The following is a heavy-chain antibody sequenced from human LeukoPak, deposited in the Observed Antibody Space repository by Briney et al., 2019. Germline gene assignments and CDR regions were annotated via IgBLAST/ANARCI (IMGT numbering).Heavy chain of an antibody. CDR1: GFTFSSYA. D-gene: IGHD5-12*01. CDR3: AKDPEWLRHY. V-gene: IGHV3-23*01. CDR2: ISGGGGST. Sequence: TGGSLRLACPASGFTFSSYAMSWVRQAPGKGLEWVSSISGGGGSTDYADSVKGRFTISRDNSKNTLYLQMNSLRAEDTAVYYCAKDPEWLRHYWGQGTLVTVSS. J-gene: IGHJ4*02.